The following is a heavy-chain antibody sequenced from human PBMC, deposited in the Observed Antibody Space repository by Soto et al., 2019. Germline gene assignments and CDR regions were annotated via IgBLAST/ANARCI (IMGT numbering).Heavy chain of an antibody. V-gene: IGHV4-39*01. CDR3: ARHRPMTTDSAIDY. D-gene: IGHD4-4*01. Sequence: SETLSLTCTVSGGSISSSSYYWGWIRQPPGKGLEWIGSIYYSGSTYYNPSLKSRVTISVDTSKNQFSLKLSSVTAADTAVYYCARHRPMTTDSAIDYWGQGTLVTVSS. CDR2: IYYSGST. J-gene: IGHJ4*02. CDR1: GGSISSSSYY.